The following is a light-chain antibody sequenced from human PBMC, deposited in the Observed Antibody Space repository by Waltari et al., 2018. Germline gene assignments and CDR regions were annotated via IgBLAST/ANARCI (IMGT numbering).Light chain of an antibody. V-gene: IGKV1-16*02. CDR2: AAS. J-gene: IGKJ4*01. CDR3: QQYKSDPLT. Sequence: IQMTQSPPSLSASVGDRVTITCRASKDISHYLAWFQQKPGKAPKSLIYAASNLQSGVPSKFSGGGSGTDFTLTISSLQPEDFATYYCQQYKSDPLTFGGGTKVEIK. CDR1: KDISHY.